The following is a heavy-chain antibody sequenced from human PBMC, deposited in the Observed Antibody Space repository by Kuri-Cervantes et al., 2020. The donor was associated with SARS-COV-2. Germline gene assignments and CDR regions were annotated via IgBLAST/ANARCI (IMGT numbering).Heavy chain of an antibody. CDR1: GYTFTSYW. CDR2: IYPGDSDT. CDR3: ARQRGSGWGGYYYGMDV. J-gene: IGHJ6*02. V-gene: IGHV5-51*01. D-gene: IGHD6-19*01. Sequence: GESLKISCKGSGYTFTSYWIGWVRQLPGKGLEWMGIIYPGDSDTRYSPSFQGQVTISADKSISTAYLQWSSLKASDTAMYYCARQRGSGWGGYYYGMDVWGQGTTVTVSS.